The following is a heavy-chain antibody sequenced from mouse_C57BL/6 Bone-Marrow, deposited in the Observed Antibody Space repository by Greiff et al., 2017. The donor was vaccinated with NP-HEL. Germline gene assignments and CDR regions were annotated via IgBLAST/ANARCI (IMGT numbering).Heavy chain of an antibody. V-gene: IGHV1-69*01. CDR2: IDPSDSYT. CDR1: GYTFTSYW. Sequence: QVQLKQPGAELVMPGASVKLSCKASGYTFTSYWMHWVKQRPGQGLEWIGEIDPSDSYTNYNQKFKGKSTLTVDKSSSTAYMQLSSLTSEDSAVYYCARWKDYDYDYWGQGTTLTVSS. D-gene: IGHD2-4*01. CDR3: ARWKDYDYDY. J-gene: IGHJ2*01.